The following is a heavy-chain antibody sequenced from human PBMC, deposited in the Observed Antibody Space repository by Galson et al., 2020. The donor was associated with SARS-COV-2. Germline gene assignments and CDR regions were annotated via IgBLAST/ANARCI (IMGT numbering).Heavy chain of an antibody. D-gene: IGHD3-10*01. V-gene: IGHV3-15*01. CDR3: TTLWAVNPLDPASDFDY. CDR1: GFTFSNAW. CDR2: IKSKTDGGTT. J-gene: IGHJ4*02. Sequence: GGSLILSCAASGFTFSNAWMSWVRQAPGKGLEWVGRIKSKTDGGTTDYAAPVKGRFTISRDDSKNTLYLQMNSLKTEDTAVYYCTTLWAVNPLDPASDFDYWGQGTLVTVSS.